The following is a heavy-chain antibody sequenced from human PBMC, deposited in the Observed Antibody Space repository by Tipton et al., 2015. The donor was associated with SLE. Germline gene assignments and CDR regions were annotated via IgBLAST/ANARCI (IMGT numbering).Heavy chain of an antibody. D-gene: IGHD2-15*01. Sequence: RSLRLSCAASGFTFSSYEMNWVRQAPGKGLEWVAVISYDGSNKYYADSVKGRFTISRDNSKNTLYLQMNSLRAEDTAVYYCARAGGGGWVSYYYMDVWGKGTTVTVSS. CDR3: ARAGGGGWVSYYYMDV. CDR2: ISYDGSNK. CDR1: GFTFSSYE. V-gene: IGHV3-30*14. J-gene: IGHJ6*03.